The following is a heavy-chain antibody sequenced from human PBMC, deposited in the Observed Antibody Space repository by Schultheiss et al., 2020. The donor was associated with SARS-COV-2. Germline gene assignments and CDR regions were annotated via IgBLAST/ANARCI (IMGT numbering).Heavy chain of an antibody. CDR2: IYYSGST. Sequence: SQTLSLTCTVSGGSISSSSYYWGWIRQPPGKGLEWIGSIYYSGSTYYNPSLKSRVTISVDTSKNQFSLKLSSVTAADTAVYYCARRPRGPHCSSTSCPKDYYYYYMDVWGKGTTVTVSS. CDR3: ARRPRGPHCSSTSCPKDYYYYYMDV. J-gene: IGHJ6*03. CDR1: GGSISSSSYY. D-gene: IGHD2-2*01. V-gene: IGHV4-39*01.